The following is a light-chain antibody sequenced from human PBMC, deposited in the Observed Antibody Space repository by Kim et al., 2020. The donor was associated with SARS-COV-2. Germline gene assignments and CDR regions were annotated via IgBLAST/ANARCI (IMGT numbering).Light chain of an antibody. CDR1: KLGEKY. J-gene: IGLJ2*01. CDR3: QAWDSSTGV. V-gene: IGLV3-1*01. CDR2: QDS. Sequence: VSPGQTASITCSGDKLGEKYACWYQQKPGQSPVLVIYQDSKRPSGIPERFSGSNSGNTATLTISGTQAMDEADYYCQAWDSSTGVFGGGTQLTVL.